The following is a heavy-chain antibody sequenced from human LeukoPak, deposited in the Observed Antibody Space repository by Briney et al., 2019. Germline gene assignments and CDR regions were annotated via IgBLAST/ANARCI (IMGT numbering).Heavy chain of an antibody. Sequence: GGSLRLSCAASGFTLSSYDMHWVRQAPGKGLEWVAVISYDGSNKYYADSVKGRFTISRDNSKNTLYLQMNSLRAEDTAVYYCPRDLGPYSGYEPIDYWGQGTLVTVSS. CDR2: ISYDGSNK. J-gene: IGHJ4*02. CDR3: PRDLGPYSGYEPIDY. D-gene: IGHD5-12*01. V-gene: IGHV3-30*03. CDR1: GFTLSSYD.